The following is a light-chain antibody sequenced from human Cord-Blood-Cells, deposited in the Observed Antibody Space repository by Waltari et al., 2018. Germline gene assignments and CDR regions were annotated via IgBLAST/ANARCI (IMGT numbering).Light chain of an antibody. CDR1: QSVLYSSNNKNY. Sequence: DILMTQYPDSLAVSLGERATINCKSGQSVLYSSNNKNYLAWYQQKPGQPPKLLIYWASTRESGVPDRFSGSGSGTDFTLTISSLQAEDVAVYYCQQYYSTPYSFGQGTKLEIK. CDR2: WAS. J-gene: IGKJ2*03. V-gene: IGKV4-1*01. CDR3: QQYYSTPYS.